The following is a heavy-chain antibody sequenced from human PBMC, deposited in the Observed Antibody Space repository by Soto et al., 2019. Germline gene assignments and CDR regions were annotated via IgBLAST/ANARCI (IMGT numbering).Heavy chain of an antibody. CDR2: IWFDGSKR. CDR1: GFTFSSYG. V-gene: IGHV3-33*01. J-gene: IGHJ4*02. D-gene: IGHD6-13*01. CDR3: ARDIATAGVVLDY. Sequence: SLRLSCGGSGFTFSSYGMHWVRQVPGKGLEWVAVIWFDGSKRYYADSVKGRFTISRDDSKSTLYLQMNSVRAEDTGVYYCARDIATAGVVLDYWGQGTPVTVSS.